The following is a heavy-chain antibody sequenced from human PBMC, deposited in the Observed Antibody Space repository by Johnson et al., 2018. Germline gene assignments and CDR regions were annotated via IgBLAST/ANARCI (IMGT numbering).Heavy chain of an antibody. J-gene: IGHJ6*02. CDR3: TTDRIHLWLSYDYYYGMDV. Sequence: VQLVQSGGGVVQPGGSLRLSCAASGFTFSNAWMSWVRQAPGKGLEWVGRIKRKTDGETTDYAAPVKGRFAISRDDSKNTLYVQMKSLKTEDTSVYYCTTDRIHLWLSYDYYYGMDVWGQGTTVTVSS. CDR2: IKRKTDGETT. D-gene: IGHD5-18*01. V-gene: IGHV3-15*01. CDR1: GFTFSNAW.